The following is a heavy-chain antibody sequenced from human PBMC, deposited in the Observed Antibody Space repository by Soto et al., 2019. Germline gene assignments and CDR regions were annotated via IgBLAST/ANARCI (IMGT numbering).Heavy chain of an antibody. Sequence: ASVKVSCKASGYTFTNYDINWVRQATGQGPEWMGWMNPHSGNTGYAQEFQGRITMTRDTSIRTAYMELNGLTSDDTAVYYCATYCSGGSCYVYWGQGTPVTVSS. CDR2: MNPHSGNT. J-gene: IGHJ4*02. CDR1: GYTFTNYD. CDR3: ATYCSGGSCYVY. V-gene: IGHV1-8*01. D-gene: IGHD2-15*01.